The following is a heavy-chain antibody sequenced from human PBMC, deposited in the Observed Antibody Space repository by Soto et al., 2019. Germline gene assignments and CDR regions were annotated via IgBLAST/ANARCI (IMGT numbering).Heavy chain of an antibody. V-gene: IGHV3-23*01. Sequence: GGALRLSCGGSGVTLCNYAMTLGRQAPGKGLEWVSSIRGSGDRTYYADSVKGRFTISRDNSKNTLYLQMDTLRAEDTGVYFCTRAPEQRPIDYWGQGSLVNVSS. D-gene: IGHD6-19*01. CDR3: TRAPEQRPIDY. CDR1: GVTLCNYA. J-gene: IGHJ4*02. CDR2: IRGSGDRT.